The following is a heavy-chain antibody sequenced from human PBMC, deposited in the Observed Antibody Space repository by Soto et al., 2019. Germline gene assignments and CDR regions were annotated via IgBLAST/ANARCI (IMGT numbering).Heavy chain of an antibody. CDR3: AGEMWTLYDFWSGHSDY. J-gene: IGHJ4*02. V-gene: IGHV3-7*01. Sequence: EVQLVESGGGLVQPGGSLRLSCAASGFTFSNYWMSWVRQAPGKGLEWVANIKQDGSEKYYVDSVKGRFTISRDNAKNSVSLQMNSLRADDTALYYCAGEMWTLYDFWSGHSDYWGQGTPVTVSS. CDR1: GFTFSNYW. D-gene: IGHD3-3*01. CDR2: IKQDGSEK.